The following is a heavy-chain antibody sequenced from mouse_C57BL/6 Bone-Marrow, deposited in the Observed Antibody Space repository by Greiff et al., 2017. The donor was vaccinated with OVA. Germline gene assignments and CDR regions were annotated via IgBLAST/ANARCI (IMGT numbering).Heavy chain of an antibody. CDR1: GFTFSDYG. V-gene: IGHV5-17*01. J-gene: IGHJ2*01. D-gene: IGHD3-3*01. Sequence: EVKLMESGGGLVKPGGSLKLSCAASGFTFSDYGMHWVRQAPEKGLEWVAYISSGSSTIYYADTVKGRFTISSANAKNTLFLQMDSLRSEDTAMYFYASGTNGVGFDYWGQGTTLTVSS. CDR3: ASGTNGVGFDY. CDR2: ISSGSSTI.